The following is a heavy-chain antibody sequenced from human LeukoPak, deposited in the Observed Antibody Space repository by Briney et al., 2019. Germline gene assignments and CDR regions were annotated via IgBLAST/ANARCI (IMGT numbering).Heavy chain of an antibody. J-gene: IGHJ4*02. V-gene: IGHV4-31*03. CDR2: IYYSGST. D-gene: IGHD4-17*01. CDR1: GGSISSGGYY. CDR3: ARMIPRQNYGDYDN. Sequence: SETLSLTCTVSGGSISSGGYYWSWIRQHPGKGLEWIGYIYYSGSTYYNPSLKSRVTISVDTSKNQFSLKLSSVTAADTAVYYCARMIPRQNYGDYDNWGQGTLVTVSS.